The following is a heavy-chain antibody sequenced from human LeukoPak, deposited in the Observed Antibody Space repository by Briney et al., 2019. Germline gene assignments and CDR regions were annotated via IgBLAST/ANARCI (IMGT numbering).Heavy chain of an antibody. J-gene: IGHJ6*02. CDR1: GFTFSSYW. V-gene: IGHV3-7*01. CDR2: IKQDGSEK. CDR3: ARVRVYDILTGPYYYYYYGMDV. Sequence: GGSLRLSCAASGFTFSSYWMSWVRQAPGKGLEWVANIKQDGSEKYYVDSVKGRFTISGDNAKNSLYLQMNSLRAEDTAVYYCARVRVYDILTGPYYYYYYGMDVWGQGTTVTVSS. D-gene: IGHD3-9*01.